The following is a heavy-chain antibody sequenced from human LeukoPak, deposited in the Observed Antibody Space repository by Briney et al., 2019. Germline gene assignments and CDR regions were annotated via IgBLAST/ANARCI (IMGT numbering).Heavy chain of an antibody. CDR2: ISSSSSYI. J-gene: IGHJ6*02. CDR1: GFTFSSYS. V-gene: IGHV3-21*01. Sequence: PGGSLRLSCAASGFTFSSYSMNWVRQAPGKGLEWVSSISSSSSYIYYADSVKGRFTISRDNAKNSLYLQMNSLRAEDTAVYYCARRHSSSWLDYYYGMDVWGQGTTVTVSS. D-gene: IGHD6-13*01. CDR3: ARRHSSSWLDYYYGMDV.